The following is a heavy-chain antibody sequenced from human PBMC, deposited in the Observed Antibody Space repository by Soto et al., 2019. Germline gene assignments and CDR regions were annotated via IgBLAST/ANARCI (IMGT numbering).Heavy chain of an antibody. J-gene: IGHJ4*02. V-gene: IGHV4-34*01. CDR2: INHSGST. CDR1: GGSFSGYY. CDR3: ARGGYSRNYYFDY. D-gene: IGHD5-18*01. Sequence: PSETLSLTCAVYGGSFSGYYWSWIRQPPGKGLEWIGEINHSGSTNYNPSLKSRVTISVDTSKNQFSLKLSSVTAADTAVYYCARGGYSRNYYFDYWGQGTLVTV.